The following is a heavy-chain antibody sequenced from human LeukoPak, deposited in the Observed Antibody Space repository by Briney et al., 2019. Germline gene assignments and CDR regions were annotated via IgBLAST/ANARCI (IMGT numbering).Heavy chain of an antibody. CDR3: ARANSRPDY. J-gene: IGHJ4*02. D-gene: IGHD2/OR15-2a*01. CDR1: GFIFSQFW. V-gene: IGHV3-74*01. Sequence: GGSLRLSCAGSGFIFSQFWMQWVRQVPGKGLVWVSRINGDGSSTNYADSVKGRFTISRDNAKNTLYLQMNSLRAEDTAVYYCARANSRPDYWGQGTLVTASS. CDR2: INGDGSST.